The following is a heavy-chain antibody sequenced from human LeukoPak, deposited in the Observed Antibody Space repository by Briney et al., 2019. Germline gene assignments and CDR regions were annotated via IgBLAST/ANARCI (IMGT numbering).Heavy chain of an antibody. CDR2: INPNSGGT. D-gene: IGHD4-23*01. Sequence: ASVTVSCKASGYTFTGYYMHWVRQAPGQGLEWMGWINPNSGGTNYAQKFQGRVTMTRDTSISTAYMELSRLRSDDTAVYYCARGPTVVTQYYFDYWGQGTLVTVSS. J-gene: IGHJ4*02. V-gene: IGHV1-2*02. CDR3: ARGPTVVTQYYFDY. CDR1: GYTFTGYY.